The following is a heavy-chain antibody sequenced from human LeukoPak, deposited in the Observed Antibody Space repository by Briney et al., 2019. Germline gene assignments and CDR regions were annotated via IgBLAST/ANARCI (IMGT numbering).Heavy chain of an antibody. Sequence: SETLSLTCAVSGGSISSSNWWSWVRQPPGKGLEWIGEIYHSGSTNYNPSLKSRVTISVDKSKNQFSLKLSSVTAADTAVYYCARKRYDFWSGYGDYMDVWGKGTTVTVSS. J-gene: IGHJ6*03. CDR2: IYHSGST. V-gene: IGHV4-4*02. D-gene: IGHD3-3*01. CDR1: GGSISSSNW. CDR3: ARKRYDFWSGYGDYMDV.